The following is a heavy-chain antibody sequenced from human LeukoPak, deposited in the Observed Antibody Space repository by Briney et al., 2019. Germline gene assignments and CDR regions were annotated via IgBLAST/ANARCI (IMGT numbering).Heavy chain of an antibody. CDR1: GFTFSSYA. D-gene: IGHD6-13*01. CDR2: ISGRRSFI. CDR3: ARDSAAGTTSFSFDL. V-gene: IGHV3-21*01. J-gene: IGHJ4*01. Sequence: GGSLRLSCAASGFTFSSYAMHWVRQAPGKGLEWVSSISGRRSFIYYADSVKGRFTISRDNARNSLYLQMNSLRAEDTAVYYCARDSAAGTTSFSFDLWGHGTLVTVSS.